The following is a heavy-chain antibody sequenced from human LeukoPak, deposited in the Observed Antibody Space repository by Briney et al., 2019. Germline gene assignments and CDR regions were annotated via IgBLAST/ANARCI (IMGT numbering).Heavy chain of an antibody. CDR2: INHSGST. J-gene: IGHJ4*02. CDR3: ARGGDVDTAMGDFDY. CDR1: GGSFSGYY. D-gene: IGHD5-18*01. V-gene: IGHV4-34*01. Sequence: SETLSLTCAVYGGSFSGYYWSWIRQPPGKGLEWIGEINHSGSTNYNPSLKSRVTIPVDTSKNQFSLKLSSVTAADTAVYYCARGGDVDTAMGDFDYWGQGTLVTVSS.